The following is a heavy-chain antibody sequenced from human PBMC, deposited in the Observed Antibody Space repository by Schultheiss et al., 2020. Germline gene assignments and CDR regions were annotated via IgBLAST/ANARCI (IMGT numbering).Heavy chain of an antibody. CDR3: ARTGDLFDAFDI. CDR2: IYYSGST. J-gene: IGHJ3*02. D-gene: IGHD7-27*01. V-gene: IGHV4-31*01. CDR1: GGSISSGGYY. Sequence: SETLSLTCTVSGGSISSGGYYWSWIRQHPGKGLEWIGYIYYSGSTYYNPSLKSLVTISVDTSKNQFSLKLSSVTAADTAVYYCARTGDLFDAFDIWGQGTLVTVS.